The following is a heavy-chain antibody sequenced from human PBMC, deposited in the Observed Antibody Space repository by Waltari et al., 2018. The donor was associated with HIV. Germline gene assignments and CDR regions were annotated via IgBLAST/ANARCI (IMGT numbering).Heavy chain of an antibody. V-gene: IGHV3-7*01. CDR1: GFTFSSYW. CDR2: KKEDGSEK. Sequence: EVQLVESGGGLVQPGGSLGLSCAASGFTFSSYWMTWVGQAPGKGLGWVGKKKEDGSEKHYVDYVKGRFTIARDNAKSSLYLQMKSLRAEDTAVYYCATQDGSFGYWGQGTLVTVSS. D-gene: IGHD5-12*01. CDR3: ATQDGSFGY. J-gene: IGHJ4*02.